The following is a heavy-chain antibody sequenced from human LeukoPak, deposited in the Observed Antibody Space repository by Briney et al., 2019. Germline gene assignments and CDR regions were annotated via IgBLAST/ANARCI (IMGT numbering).Heavy chain of an antibody. CDR3: AKGLWHSISAGDY. CDR1: GFTFNSYA. J-gene: IGHJ4*02. V-gene: IGHV3-23*01. D-gene: IGHD1-14*01. Sequence: GGSLRLSCTASGFTFNSYAMNWVRRPPGKGLEWVSAISGSGDATKCADSLKGRFTISRDNSKNTLYLQMDSLRAEDTAIYYCAKGLWHSISAGDYWGQGTLVTVSS. CDR2: ISGSGDAT.